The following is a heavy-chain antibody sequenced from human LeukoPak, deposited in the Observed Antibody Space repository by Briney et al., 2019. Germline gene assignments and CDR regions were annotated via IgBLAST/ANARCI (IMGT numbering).Heavy chain of an antibody. CDR1: GFTFSGYA. J-gene: IGHJ3*02. CDR3: ANATAAGFRGAFDI. Sequence: GGSLRLSCAASGFTFSGYAMSWVRQAPGKGLEWVSAISGSGGSTYYADSVKGRFTISRDNSKNTLYLQMNSLRAEDTAVYYCANATAAGFRGAFDIWGQGTMVTVSS. CDR2: ISGSGGST. V-gene: IGHV3-23*01. D-gene: IGHD6-13*01.